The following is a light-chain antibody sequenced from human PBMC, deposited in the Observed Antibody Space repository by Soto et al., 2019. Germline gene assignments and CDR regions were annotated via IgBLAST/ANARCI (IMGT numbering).Light chain of an antibody. J-gene: IGLJ2*01. V-gene: IGLV2-23*01. CDR2: EGS. Sequence: QSALTQPASVSGSPGQSITISCTGTSSDIGSYNLVSWYQQHPGKAPKLIIYEGSERPSGVSNRFSGYKSGITASLTISGLQTEDEADYYCCSYAGDSTTFGGGTKVTVL. CDR1: SSDIGSYNL. CDR3: CSYAGDSTT.